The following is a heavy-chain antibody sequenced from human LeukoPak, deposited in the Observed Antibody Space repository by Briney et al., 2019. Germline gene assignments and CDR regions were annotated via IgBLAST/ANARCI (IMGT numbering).Heavy chain of an antibody. CDR1: GFTFSSYD. D-gene: IGHD6-13*01. CDR2: ISYDVSNN. Sequence: GGSLRLSCAASGFTFSSYDMHWVRQAPGKGLEWVAVISYDVSNNDYADSVKGRFTISRDNSKNTLYLQMNSLRAEDTAVYYCARGRIAAAGSFDYWGQGTLVTVSS. V-gene: IGHV3-30*03. J-gene: IGHJ4*02. CDR3: ARGRIAAAGSFDY.